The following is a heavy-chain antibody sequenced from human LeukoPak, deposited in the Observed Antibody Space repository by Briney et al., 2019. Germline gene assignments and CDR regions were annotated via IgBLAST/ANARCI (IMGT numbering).Heavy chain of an antibody. CDR3: ARERGSGSYYKWFDP. CDR1: GGSFSGYY. D-gene: IGHD3-10*01. V-gene: IGHV4-34*01. CDR2: INHSGST. J-gene: IGHJ5*02. Sequence: PSETLSLTCAVYGGSFSGYYWSWIRQPPAKGLEWIGEINHSGSTNYNPSLKSRVTISVDTSKNQFSLKLSSVTAADTAVYYCARERGSGSYYKWFDPWGQGTLVTVSS.